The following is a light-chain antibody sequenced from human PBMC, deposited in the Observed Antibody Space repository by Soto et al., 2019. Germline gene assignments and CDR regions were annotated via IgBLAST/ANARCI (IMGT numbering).Light chain of an antibody. CDR1: SSDVGDYNY. Sequence: QSALTQPPSASGTPGQSVTIPCTGTSSDVGDYNYVSWHHQHPGKAPKLVIYEVSRRPSGVPDRFSGSKSGNTASLTVSGLQAEDEADYYCSSNAGSNNLVFGGGTKLTVL. J-gene: IGLJ2*01. CDR3: SSNAGSNNLV. V-gene: IGLV2-8*01. CDR2: EVS.